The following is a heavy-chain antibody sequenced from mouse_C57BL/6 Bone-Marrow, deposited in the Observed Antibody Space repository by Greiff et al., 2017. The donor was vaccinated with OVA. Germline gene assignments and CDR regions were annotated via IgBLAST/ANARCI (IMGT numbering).Heavy chain of an antibody. D-gene: IGHD1-1*02. Sequence: QVQLQQPGAELVKPGASVKLSCKASGYTFTSYWMHWVKQRPGQGLEWIGMIHPNSGSTNYNEKFKSKATLTVDKSSSTAYMQLSSLTSEDAAVYYCARSDGAWFAYWGQGTLVTVSA. J-gene: IGHJ3*01. CDR1: GYTFTSYW. V-gene: IGHV1-64*01. CDR2: IHPNSGST. CDR3: ARSDGAWFAY.